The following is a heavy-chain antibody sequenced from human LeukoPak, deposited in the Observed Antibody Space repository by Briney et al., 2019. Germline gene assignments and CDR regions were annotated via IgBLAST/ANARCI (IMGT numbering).Heavy chain of an antibody. CDR1: GFPFIEYS. J-gene: IGHJ4*02. CDR3: ANVKVGATTGTFDY. CDR2: IGIDSGNT. V-gene: IGHV3-48*01. D-gene: IGHD1-26*01. Sequence: GGSLRLSCTASGFPFIEYSMNWVRQAPGKGLEGISYIGIDSGNTKYADSVRGRFTISADKAKNSLYLQMNSLRVEDTAVYYCANVKVGATTGTFDYWGQGTLVTVSS.